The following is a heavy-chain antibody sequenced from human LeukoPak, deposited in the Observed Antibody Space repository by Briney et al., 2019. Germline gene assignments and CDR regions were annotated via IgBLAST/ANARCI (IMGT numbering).Heavy chain of an antibody. D-gene: IGHD2-8*01. CDR3: AKASVLGYCTNGVCYTVDY. CDR1: GFTFRSYA. J-gene: IGHJ4*02. Sequence: PGGSLRLSCAASGFTFRSYAMSWVRQAPGQGLEWVSGISGSGGSTYYAVSVKGRFTISRDNSKNTLYLQMNSLRAEDTAVYYCAKASVLGYCTNGVCYTVDYWGQGTLVTVSS. CDR2: ISGSGGST. V-gene: IGHV3-23*01.